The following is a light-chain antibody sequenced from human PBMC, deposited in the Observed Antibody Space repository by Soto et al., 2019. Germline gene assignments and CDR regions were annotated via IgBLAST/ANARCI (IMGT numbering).Light chain of an antibody. CDR2: DAS. J-gene: IGKJ2*01. CDR1: QSVSSSS. Sequence: EIVLTQSPGTLVLSPGERATLSCRASQSVSSSSLAWYQHKPGQAPRLLIYDASSRATGIPDRFSGSGSGTDFTLTISRLEPDDFAVFYCQHFDTSPTFGQGTKLEIK. V-gene: IGKV3-20*01. CDR3: QHFDTSPT.